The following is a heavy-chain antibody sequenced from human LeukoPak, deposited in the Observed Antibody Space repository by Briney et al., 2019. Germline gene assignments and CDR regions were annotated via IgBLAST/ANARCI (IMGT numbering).Heavy chain of an antibody. CDR3: AKSPTIFGVVSMFDY. J-gene: IGHJ4*02. CDR1: GFTFSSYA. Sequence: GGSLRLSCAASGFTFSSYAMSWVRQAPGKGLEWVSAISGSGGSTYYADSVKGRFTISRDNSKNTLYLQMNSLRAEDTAVYYCAKSPTIFGVVSMFDYWGQGTLVTVSS. D-gene: IGHD3-3*01. CDR2: ISGSGGST. V-gene: IGHV3-23*01.